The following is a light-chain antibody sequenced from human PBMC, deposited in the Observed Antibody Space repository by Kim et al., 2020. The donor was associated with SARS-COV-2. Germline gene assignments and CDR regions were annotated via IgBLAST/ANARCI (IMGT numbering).Light chain of an antibody. J-gene: IGKJ1*01. Sequence: DIQMTQSPSSLSASVGDRVTITCRASQDISRYLNWYQQKPGKAPKLLIYTASSLQSGVPSRFTGSGSETDFTLTISSLQPEDFATYYWQQTDSASRTFGQGTKVDIK. V-gene: IGKV1-39*01. CDR3: QQTDSASRT. CDR1: QDISRY. CDR2: TAS.